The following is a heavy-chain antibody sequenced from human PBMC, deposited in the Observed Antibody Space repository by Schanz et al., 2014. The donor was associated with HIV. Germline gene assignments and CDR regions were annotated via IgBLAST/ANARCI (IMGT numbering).Heavy chain of an antibody. J-gene: IGHJ6*02. V-gene: IGHV3-23*01. CDR3: ARDGGEV. CDR1: GFSFSSYA. CDR2: ISVSGRST. Sequence: EVQLLEAGGGLVQPGGSLRLSCAAAGFSFSSYAMSWVRQAPRKGLEWVSGISVSGRSTYYADSVKGRFTISRDNAKNMLYVQMNSLRAEDTAVYYCARDGGEVWGQGTTVTVSS. D-gene: IGHD3-16*01.